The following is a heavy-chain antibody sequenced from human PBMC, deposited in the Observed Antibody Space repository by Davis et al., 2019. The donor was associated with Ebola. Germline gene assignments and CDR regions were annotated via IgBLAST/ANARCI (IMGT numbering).Heavy chain of an antibody. CDR2: ISGSGGST. D-gene: IGHD3-3*01. V-gene: IGHV3-23*01. J-gene: IGHJ6*02. CDR1: GFTFSSYA. Sequence: PGGSLRLSCAASGFTFSSYAMSWVRQAPGKGLEWVSAISGSGGSTYYADSVKGRFTVARDNAKNSLFLQMNSLRAEDTAVYYCAREVFTTEAKRSVRHGMDVWGQGTTVTVSS. CDR3: AREVFTTEAKRSVRHGMDV.